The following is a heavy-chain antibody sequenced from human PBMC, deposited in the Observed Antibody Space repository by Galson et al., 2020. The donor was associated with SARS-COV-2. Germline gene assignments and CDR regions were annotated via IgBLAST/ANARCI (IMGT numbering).Heavy chain of an antibody. CDR3: ARDSAAWGTMYYFDY. D-gene: IGHD3-16*01. Sequence: PSETLSLTCTVSDASINNISYYYWSWIRQPAGKGLEWIGRILSSGSTKYNPSFKSRVTMSLDTSKNQFSLKVRSMTAADTAVYFCARDSAAWGTMYYFDYWSQGKLVTVS. J-gene: IGHJ4*02. CDR1: DASINNISYYY. CDR2: ILSSGST. V-gene: IGHV4-4*07.